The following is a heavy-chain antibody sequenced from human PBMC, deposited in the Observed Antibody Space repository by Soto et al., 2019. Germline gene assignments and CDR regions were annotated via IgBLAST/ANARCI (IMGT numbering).Heavy chain of an antibody. CDR2: IGTAGDT. J-gene: IGHJ3*02. CDR1: GFTFSSYD. D-gene: IGHD6-13*01. CDR3: ARELPIAAAGTSAFDI. V-gene: IGHV3-13*01. Sequence: EVQLVESGGGLVQPGGSLRLSCAASGFTFSSYDMHWVRQATGKGLEWVSAIGTAGDTYYPGSVKGRFTISRENAKNSLYLQMTSLRAEDTAVYYCARELPIAAAGTSAFDIWGQGTMVTVSS.